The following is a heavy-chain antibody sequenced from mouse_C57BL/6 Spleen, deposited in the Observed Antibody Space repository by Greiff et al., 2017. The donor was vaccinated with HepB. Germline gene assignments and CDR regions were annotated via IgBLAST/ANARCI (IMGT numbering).Heavy chain of an antibody. D-gene: IGHD1-1*01. CDR1: GYTFTSYW. V-gene: IGHV1-52*01. Sequence: VQLQQPGAELVRPGSSVKLSCKASGYTFTSYWMHWVKQRPIQGLEWIGNIDPSESETHYNQKFKDKATLTVDKSSSTAYMQLSSLTSEDSAVYYCAYGSSYEGFAYWGQGTLVTVSA. J-gene: IGHJ3*01. CDR3: AYGSSYEGFAY. CDR2: IDPSESET.